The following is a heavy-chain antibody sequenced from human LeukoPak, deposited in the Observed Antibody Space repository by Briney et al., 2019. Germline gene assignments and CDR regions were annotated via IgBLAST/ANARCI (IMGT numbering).Heavy chain of an antibody. Sequence: SETLSLTCTVSGGSISSYYWSWIRQPPGKGLEWIGYIYYSGSTNYNPSLKSRVTISVDTSKNQFSLKLSSVTAADTAVYYCARRLSGYSYGHFDYWGQGTLVTVSS. CDR2: IYYSGST. J-gene: IGHJ4*02. V-gene: IGHV4-59*08. CDR3: ARRLSGYSYGHFDY. CDR1: GGSISSYY. D-gene: IGHD5-18*01.